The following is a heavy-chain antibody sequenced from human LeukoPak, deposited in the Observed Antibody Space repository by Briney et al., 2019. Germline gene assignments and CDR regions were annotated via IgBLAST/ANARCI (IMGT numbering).Heavy chain of an antibody. CDR1: GYSISSGYY. Sequence: PSETLSLTCTVSGYSISSGYYWGWIRQPPGKGLEWIGSIYHSGSTYYNPSLKSRVTISVDTSKNQFSLKLSSVTAADTAVYYCARSVIAVAGRVDFDYWGQGTLVTVSS. D-gene: IGHD6-19*01. V-gene: IGHV4-38-2*02. CDR2: IYHSGST. CDR3: ARSVIAVAGRVDFDY. J-gene: IGHJ4*02.